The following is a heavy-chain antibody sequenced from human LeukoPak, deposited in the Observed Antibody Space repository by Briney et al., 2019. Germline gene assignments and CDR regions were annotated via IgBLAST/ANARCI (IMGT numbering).Heavy chain of an antibody. CDR1: GGSISSGGYY. J-gene: IGHJ4*02. CDR3: ARDVGKYSSSSGIYYFDY. Sequence: SETLSLTCTVSGGSISSGGYYWSWIRQHPGKGLEWIGYIYYSGSTYYNPSLKSRVTISVDTSKNQFSLKLGSVTAADTAVYYCARDVGKYSSSSGIYYFDYWGQGTLVTVSS. CDR2: IYYSGST. V-gene: IGHV4-31*03. D-gene: IGHD6-6*01.